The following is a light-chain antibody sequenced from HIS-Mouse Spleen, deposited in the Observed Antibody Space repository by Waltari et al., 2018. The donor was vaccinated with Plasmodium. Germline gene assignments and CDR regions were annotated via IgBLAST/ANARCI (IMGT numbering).Light chain of an antibody. CDR2: KDS. Sequence: SYELTQPSSVSVSPGQTARITCSGDVLAKKYARWFQQKPGPAPVLVIYKDSEGPSGIPERFAGSSSGTTVTLTISGAQVEDEADYYCYSAADNNLVFGGGTKLTVL. J-gene: IGLJ3*02. V-gene: IGLV3-27*01. CDR3: YSAADNNLV. CDR1: VLAKKY.